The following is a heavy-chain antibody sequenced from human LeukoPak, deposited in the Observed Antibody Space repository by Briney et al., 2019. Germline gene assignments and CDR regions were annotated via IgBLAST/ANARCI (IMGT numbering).Heavy chain of an antibody. CDR1: GFTFSSYA. V-gene: IGHV3-7*05. CDR2: IKHDGSEK. Sequence: AGGSLRLSCAASGFTFSSYAMSWVRQPPGKGLEWVANIKHDGSEKYYVDSVKGRFSISRDYAKNSVYLQMNSLRAENTAVYYGARGPGRVAATATGCFDIWGQGTVVTVSS. J-gene: IGHJ3*02. CDR3: ARGPGRVAATATGCFDI. D-gene: IGHD6-13*01.